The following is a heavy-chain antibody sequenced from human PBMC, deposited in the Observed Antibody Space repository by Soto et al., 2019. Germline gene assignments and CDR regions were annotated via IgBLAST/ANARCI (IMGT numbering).Heavy chain of an antibody. D-gene: IGHD3-10*01. CDR1: GFTFSNYA. V-gene: IGHV3-64D*06. J-gene: IGHJ6*02. CDR2: ISSDGGST. CDR3: VKDHGPLVWSYSGYYSYGLDV. Sequence: LRLSCSASGFTFSNYAMHWVRQAPGKGLEYVSGISSDGGSTYYADSVKGRFTLSRDNSKNRLYLQMSSLRAEDTAVYYCVKDHGPLVWSYSGYYSYGLDVWGQGTTVTVSS.